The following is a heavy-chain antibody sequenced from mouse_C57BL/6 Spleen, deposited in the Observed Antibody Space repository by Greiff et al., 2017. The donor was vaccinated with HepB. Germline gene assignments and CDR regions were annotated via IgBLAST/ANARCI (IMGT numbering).Heavy chain of an antibody. D-gene: IGHD1-1*01. CDR1: GFTFSSYA. V-gene: IGHV5-4*01. CDR2: ISDGGSYT. J-gene: IGHJ2*01. Sequence: EVKVEESGGGLVKPGGSLKLSCAASGFTFSSYAMSWVRQTPEKRLEWVATISDGGSYTYYPDNVKGRFTISRDNAKNNLYLQMSHLKSEDTAMYYCAREAGSSSYYFDYWGQGTTLTVSS. CDR3: AREAGSSSYYFDY.